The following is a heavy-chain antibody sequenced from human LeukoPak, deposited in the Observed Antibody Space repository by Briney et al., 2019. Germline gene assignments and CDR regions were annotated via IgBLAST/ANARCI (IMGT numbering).Heavy chain of an antibody. V-gene: IGHV3-53*01. D-gene: IGHD6-13*01. CDR1: GFTFSGYA. Sequence: GGSLRLSCAASGFTFSGYAMSWVRQAPGKGLEWVSVSYSGGSTHYADSVKGRFSISRDNSKNTLYLQMNSLRAEDTAVYYCARDRGAAAGDWGQGTLVTVSS. J-gene: IGHJ4*02. CDR2: SYSGGST. CDR3: ARDRGAAAGD.